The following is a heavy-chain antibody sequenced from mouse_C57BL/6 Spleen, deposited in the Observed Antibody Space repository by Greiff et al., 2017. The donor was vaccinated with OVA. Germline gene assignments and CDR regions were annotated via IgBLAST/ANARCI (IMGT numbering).Heavy chain of an antibody. V-gene: IGHV5-4*01. Sequence: DVKLVESGGGLVKPGGSLKLSCAASGFNFSSYAMSWVRQTPEQRLEWVATISAGGSYTYYPDNVKGRFTISRDNAKNNLYLQMSHLKSEDTAMYYCAREGLHFDYWGQGTTLTVSS. CDR1: GFNFSSYA. CDR3: AREGLHFDY. CDR2: ISAGGSYT. D-gene: IGHD2-13*01. J-gene: IGHJ2*01.